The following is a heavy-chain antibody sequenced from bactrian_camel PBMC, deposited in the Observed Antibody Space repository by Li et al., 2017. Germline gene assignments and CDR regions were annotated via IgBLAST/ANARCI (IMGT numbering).Heavy chain of an antibody. CDR1: GGSINGYN. CDR3: AARPGGCASWPDWSWYTS. Sequence: QVQLVESGGGSVQAGGSPRLSCTASGGSINGYNMAWFRQAPGQEREGVACLSSGGGIHYTDSVKGRFTISLNKVNNTVYLQMDNLSPEDTAMYYCAARPGGCASWPDWSWYTSWGRGTQVTVS. V-gene: IGHV3S63*01. J-gene: IGHJ4*01. D-gene: IGHD6*01. CDR2: LSSGGGI.